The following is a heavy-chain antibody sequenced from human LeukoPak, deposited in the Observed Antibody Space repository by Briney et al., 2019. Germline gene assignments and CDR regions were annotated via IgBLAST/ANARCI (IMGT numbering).Heavy chain of an antibody. V-gene: IGHV4-59*01. Sequence: PSETLSLTCTVSGGSIRSYHWSWIRQPPGKGLEWIGYIYYSGTTNYNPSLKSRVTISLDTSKNQFSLKLSSVTAADTAVYYWAGGYGPPGDYWGQGTLVTVSS. J-gene: IGHJ4*02. CDR1: GGSIRSYH. CDR3: AGGYGPPGDY. D-gene: IGHD5-18*01. CDR2: IYYSGTT.